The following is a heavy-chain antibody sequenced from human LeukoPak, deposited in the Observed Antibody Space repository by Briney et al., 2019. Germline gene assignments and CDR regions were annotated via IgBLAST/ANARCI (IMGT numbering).Heavy chain of an antibody. J-gene: IGHJ2*01. V-gene: IGHV4-34*01. CDR3: ARDSYDYGGNSEIWYFDL. Sequence: PSETLSLTCAVYGGSFSGYYWSWIRQPPGKGLEWIGEINHSGSTNYNPSLKSRVTISVDTSKNQFSLKLSSVTAADTAVYYCARDSYDYGGNSEIWYFDLWGRGTLVTVSS. D-gene: IGHD4-23*01. CDR2: INHSGST. CDR1: GGSFSGYY.